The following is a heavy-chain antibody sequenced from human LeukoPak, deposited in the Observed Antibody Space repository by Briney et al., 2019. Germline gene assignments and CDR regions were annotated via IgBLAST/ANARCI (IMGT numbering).Heavy chain of an antibody. J-gene: IGHJ6*02. CDR2: ISYDGSNK. CDR1: GFTFSSYG. D-gene: IGHD4-17*01. Sequence: GRSLRLSCAASGFTFSSYGMHWVRQAPGKGLEWVAVISYDGSNKYYADSVKGRFTTSRDNSKNTLYLQMNSLRAEDTAVYYCAKDHYGDYGYYYYGMDVWGQGTTVTVSS. V-gene: IGHV3-30*18. CDR3: AKDHYGDYGYYYYGMDV.